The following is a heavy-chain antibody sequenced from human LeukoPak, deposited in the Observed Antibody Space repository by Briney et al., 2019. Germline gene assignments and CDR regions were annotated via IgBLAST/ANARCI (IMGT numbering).Heavy chain of an antibody. V-gene: IGHV3-33*01. Sequence: PGGSLRLSCAASGFSFTSYCMHWVRHAPCKGLEWVAVIWYDGSNKYYADSVKGRFTISRDNSKNTLYLQMNSLRAEDTAVYYCARGDQYYFDYWGQGTLVTVSS. J-gene: IGHJ4*02. CDR2: IWYDGSNK. CDR3: ARGDQYYFDY. CDR1: GFSFTSYC.